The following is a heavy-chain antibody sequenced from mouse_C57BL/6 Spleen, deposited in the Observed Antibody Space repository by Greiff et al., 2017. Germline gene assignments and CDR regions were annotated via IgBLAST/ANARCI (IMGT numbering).Heavy chain of an antibody. CDR2: INPNNGGT. CDR3: AGGRNWDGFAY. J-gene: IGHJ3*01. D-gene: IGHD4-1*01. CDR1: GYTFTDYY. V-gene: IGHV1-26*01. Sequence: EVQLQQSGPELVKPGASVKISCKASGYTFTDYYMNWVKQSHGKSLEWIGDINPNNGGTSYNQKFKGKATLTVDKSSSTAYLELRSLTSEDFAVYFCAGGRNWDGFAYWGQGTLVTVSA.